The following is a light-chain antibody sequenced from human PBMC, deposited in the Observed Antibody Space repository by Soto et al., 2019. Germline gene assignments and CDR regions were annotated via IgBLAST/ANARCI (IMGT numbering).Light chain of an antibody. CDR2: AAS. CDR3: LQDYNYPLT. J-gene: IGKJ4*01. Sequence: AIQMTQSPSSLSASVGDRVTITCRASQSIRNELGWYQQKPGKAPKLLIYAASSLQSGVPSRFSGSGSGTDFTLTISSLQPDDFATYYCLQDYNYPLTFGGGTKVEIK. V-gene: IGKV1-6*01. CDR1: QSIRNE.